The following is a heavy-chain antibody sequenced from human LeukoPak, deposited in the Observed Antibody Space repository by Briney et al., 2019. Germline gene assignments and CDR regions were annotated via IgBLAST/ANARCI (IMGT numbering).Heavy chain of an antibody. D-gene: IGHD5-24*01. Sequence: TGGSLRLSCETAGFTFSSYVMHWVRRTPGKGLVWVSRISHDGIISYADSVKGRFTISRDNAKNTLTLQINSLRVEDTAVYFCARDWVYKIDYWAGEPWSPSPQ. CDR3: ARDWVYKIDY. CDR1: GFTFSSYV. CDR2: ISHDGII. J-gene: IGHJ4*02. V-gene: IGHV3-74*01.